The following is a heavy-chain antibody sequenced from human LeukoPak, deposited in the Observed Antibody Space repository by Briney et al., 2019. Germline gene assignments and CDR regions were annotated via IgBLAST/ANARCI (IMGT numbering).Heavy chain of an antibody. CDR1: GFTFSSYS. Sequence: GGSLRLSCAASGFTFSSYSMNWVRQAPGKGLEWVSSISSSSSYIYYADSVKGRFIISRDNAKNSLYLQMNSLRAEDTAVYYCARGKYCSGGSCYSYSGYWGQGTLVTVFS. J-gene: IGHJ4*02. D-gene: IGHD2-15*01. V-gene: IGHV3-21*01. CDR2: ISSSSSYI. CDR3: ARGKYCSGGSCYSYSGY.